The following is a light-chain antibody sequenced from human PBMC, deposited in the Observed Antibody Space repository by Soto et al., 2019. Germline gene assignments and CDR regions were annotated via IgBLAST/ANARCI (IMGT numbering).Light chain of an antibody. J-gene: IGKJ2*01. V-gene: IGKV1-39*01. Sequence: IQMTQSPSSLSASVGDRVTITCRASQRITTYLNWYQQKPGNAPKLLITTSGTLQRGVPSRFTGSGSGTDFTLTMTSLQREDFATYFCQQTYSTPYTFGLGTKLEIK. CDR2: TSG. CDR1: QRITTY. CDR3: QQTYSTPYT.